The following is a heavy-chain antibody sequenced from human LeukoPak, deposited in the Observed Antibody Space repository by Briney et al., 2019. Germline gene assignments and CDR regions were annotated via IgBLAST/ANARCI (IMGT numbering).Heavy chain of an antibody. Sequence: PSETLSLTCAVSGGSITSYYWSCIRQPPGKGLEYICYIYSTRSTSYIPSLTSRVTMSVDTSKNQFSLTLTSVTAADTAVYYCARAFWSGYYYVFDYWGQGALVTVSS. V-gene: IGHV4-59*01. J-gene: IGHJ4*02. CDR2: IYSTRST. D-gene: IGHD3-3*01. CDR1: GGSITSYY. CDR3: ARAFWSGYYYVFDY.